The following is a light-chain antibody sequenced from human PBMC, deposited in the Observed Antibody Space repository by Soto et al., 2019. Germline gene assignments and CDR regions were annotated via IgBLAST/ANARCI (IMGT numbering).Light chain of an antibody. CDR2: DVS. CDR3: VSYTSSTTYV. CDR1: SSDVGGYNY. J-gene: IGLJ1*01. Sequence: QSVLTQPRSASGSPGQSITISCTGTSSDVGGYNYVSWYQQHPAKAPKLIIFDVSKRPSGVSNRFSGSKSGSTASLIISRLQTEDEADYYCVSYTSSTTYVFGTGTKVTVL. V-gene: IGLV2-14*03.